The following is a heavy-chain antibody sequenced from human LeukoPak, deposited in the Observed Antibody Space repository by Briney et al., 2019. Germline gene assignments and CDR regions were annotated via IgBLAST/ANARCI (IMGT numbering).Heavy chain of an antibody. CDR3: AKGIGYCGGGSCYSLDY. V-gene: IGHV3-23*01. D-gene: IGHD2-15*01. CDR2: ISGSGGST. CDR1: GFTFSNYA. Sequence: GGSLRLSCAASGFTFSNYAMNWVRQAPGKGLGWVSTISGSGGSTYYADSVKGRFTISRDNSKNTLYLQMNSLRTEDTAVYYCAKGIGYCGGGSCYSLDYWGQGTLVTVSS. J-gene: IGHJ4*02.